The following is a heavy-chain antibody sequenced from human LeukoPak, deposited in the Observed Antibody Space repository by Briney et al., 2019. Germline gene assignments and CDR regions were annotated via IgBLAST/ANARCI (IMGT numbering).Heavy chain of an antibody. CDR1: GFTFSSYA. CDR3: AKGVGYSSGWYYFDY. V-gene: IGHV3-23*01. Sequence: GGSLRLSCAASGFTFSSYAMSWVRQAPGKGLEWVSAISGSGGSTYYADSVKGRFTISRDNSKNTLYLQMNSLRAGDTAVYYCAKGVGYSSGWYYFDYWGQGTLVTVSS. CDR2: ISGSGGST. D-gene: IGHD6-19*01. J-gene: IGHJ4*02.